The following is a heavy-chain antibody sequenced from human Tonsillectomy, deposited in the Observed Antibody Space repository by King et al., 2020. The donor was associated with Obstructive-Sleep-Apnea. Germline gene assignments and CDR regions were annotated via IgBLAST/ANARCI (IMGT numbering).Heavy chain of an antibody. CDR1: GGSISNYY. D-gene: IGHD1-26*01. CDR3: ARTRNIVGTTWDWKYGMDV. V-gene: IGHV4-59*08. J-gene: IGHJ6*02. Sequence: QVQLQESGPGLVKPSETLSLTCSVSGGSISNYYWSWIRQPPGKGLEWIGYIYNSESTNYNPSLKSRVTISVDTSKNHISLKLNSVTAADTAVYYCARTRNIVGTTWDWKYGMDVWGQGTTVTVSS. CDR2: IYNSEST.